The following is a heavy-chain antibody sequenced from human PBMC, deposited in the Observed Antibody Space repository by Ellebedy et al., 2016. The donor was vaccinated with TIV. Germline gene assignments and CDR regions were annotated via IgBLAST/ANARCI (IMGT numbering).Heavy chain of an antibody. D-gene: IGHD2-2*01. CDR1: GFTFSSYA. CDR2: ISGSGGST. CDR3: ARGRGGSTGSDYFDY. V-gene: IGHV3-23*01. J-gene: IGHJ4*02. Sequence: PGGSLRLSCAASGFTFSSYAMSWVRQAPGKGLEWVSAISGSGGSTDYADSVKGRFTISRDNSKNTLYLQMNSLRAEDTAVYYCARGRGGSTGSDYFDYWGQGTLVTVSS.